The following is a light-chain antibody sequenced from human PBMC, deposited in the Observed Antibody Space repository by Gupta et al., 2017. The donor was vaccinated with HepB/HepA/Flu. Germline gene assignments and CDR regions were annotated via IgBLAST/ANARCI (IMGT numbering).Light chain of an antibody. J-gene: IGKJ1*01. CDR3: QQYHSIPLWT. V-gene: IGKV4-1*01. CDR2: WTS. Sequence: IVMTQPPDSLAVSLAARATISDKFSQSVLHGSNIKNYLDWYQQKSGQAPKLLIYWTSTRASGVPYRFSGSGSGTDFTLTISSLQAEDVAVYYCQQYHSIPLWTFGQGTKVEIK. CDR1: QSVLHGSNIKNY.